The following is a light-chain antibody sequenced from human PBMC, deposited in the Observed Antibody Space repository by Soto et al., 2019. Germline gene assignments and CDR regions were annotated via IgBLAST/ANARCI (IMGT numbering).Light chain of an antibody. J-gene: IGLJ1*01. V-gene: IGLV2-14*03. CDR3: SSYTSSSFYV. CDR2: DVS. Sequence: QSVLTQPPSASGSPGQSVTISCTGTGSDVGGYNSVSWYQHHPGKAPKLMIYDVSNRPSGVSNRFSGSKPGNTASLTISGLQAEDEADYYCSSYTSSSFYVFGTGTKVTVL. CDR1: GSDVGGYNS.